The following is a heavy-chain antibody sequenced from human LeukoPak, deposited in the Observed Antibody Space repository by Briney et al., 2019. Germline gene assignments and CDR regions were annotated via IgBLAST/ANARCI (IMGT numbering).Heavy chain of an antibody. Sequence: GRSLRLSCAASGFTFDEYTMHWVRQAPGKGLEWVSGINWNSNYIGYADSVKGRFTISRDNAKNSLYLQMNSLRAEDTAVYYCASSPRLLWFGELSPHYFDYWGQGTLVTVSS. CDR1: GFTFDEYT. D-gene: IGHD3-10*01. CDR3: ASSPRLLWFGELSPHYFDY. V-gene: IGHV3-9*01. CDR2: INWNSNYI. J-gene: IGHJ4*02.